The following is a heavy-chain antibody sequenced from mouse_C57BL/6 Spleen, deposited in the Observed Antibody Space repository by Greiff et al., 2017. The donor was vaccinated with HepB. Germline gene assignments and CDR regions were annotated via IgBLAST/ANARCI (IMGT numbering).Heavy chain of an antibody. Sequence: QVQLQQSGAELVRPGASVKLSCKASGYTFTDYYINWVKQRPGQGLEWIARIYPGSGNTYYNEKFKGKATLTAEKSSSTAYMQLSSLTSEDSAVYFCAKGGYDGAMDYWGQGTSVTVSS. CDR1: GYTFTDYY. CDR3: AKGGYDGAMDY. J-gene: IGHJ4*01. D-gene: IGHD2-3*01. CDR2: IYPGSGNT. V-gene: IGHV1-76*01.